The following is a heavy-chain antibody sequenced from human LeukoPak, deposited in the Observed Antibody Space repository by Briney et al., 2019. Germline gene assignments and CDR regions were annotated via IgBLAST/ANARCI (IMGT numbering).Heavy chain of an antibody. CDR1: GFTFSSYA. CDR3: AKTDCGGDCYSVGFDY. CDR2: ISGSGGST. V-gene: IGHV3-23*01. J-gene: IGHJ4*02. D-gene: IGHD2-21*02. Sequence: GGSLRLSCAASGFTFSSYAMSWVRQAPGKGLKWVSAISGSGGSTYYADSVKGRFTISRDNSKNTLYLQMNSLRAEDTAVYYCAKTDCGGDCYSVGFDYWGQGTLVTVSS.